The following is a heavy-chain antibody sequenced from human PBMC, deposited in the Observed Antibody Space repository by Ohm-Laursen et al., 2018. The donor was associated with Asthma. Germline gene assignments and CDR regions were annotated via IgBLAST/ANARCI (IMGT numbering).Heavy chain of an antibody. Sequence: SLRLSCAASGYTFSRYSIHWVRQVPGKGLEWVASISTASTFICYADSVPGRFTTSRDNAKNSVYLQMNSLRAEDTALYYCARNGPEWELQGREYSLHHWGQGTQVTVSS. J-gene: IGHJ1*01. CDR3: ARNGPEWELQGREYSLHH. D-gene: IGHD1-26*01. V-gene: IGHV3-21*01. CDR1: GYTFSRYS. CDR2: ISTASTFI.